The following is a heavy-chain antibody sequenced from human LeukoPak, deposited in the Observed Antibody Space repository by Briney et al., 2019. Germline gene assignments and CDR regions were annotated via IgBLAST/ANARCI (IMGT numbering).Heavy chain of an antibody. Sequence: SQTLSLTCSVSGGSIYSGTYYWSWIRQPAGKGLEWIGRIYTSGSTNYHPSLKSRVTISLDISKNQFSLKLSSVTAADTAVYYCARLYYKSGEDYWGQGTLVTVSS. CDR2: IYTSGST. D-gene: IGHD1-26*01. V-gene: IGHV4-61*02. J-gene: IGHJ4*02. CDR1: GGSIYSGTYY. CDR3: ARLYYKSGEDY.